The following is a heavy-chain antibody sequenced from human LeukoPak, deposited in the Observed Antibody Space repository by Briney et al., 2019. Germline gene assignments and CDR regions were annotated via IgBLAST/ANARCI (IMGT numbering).Heavy chain of an antibody. D-gene: IGHD3-22*01. CDR3: ATPAAYFYDGGGYLSH. Sequence: GGSLRLSCAASGFTVSSNYMSWVRQAPGKGLEWGSVIYSGGSTYYADSVKGRFTISRDNSKNTLYLQMNSLRAEDTAVYYCATPAAYFYDGGGYLSHWGQGTLVTVSS. V-gene: IGHV3-53*01. CDR2: IYSGGST. J-gene: IGHJ4*02. CDR1: GFTVSSNY.